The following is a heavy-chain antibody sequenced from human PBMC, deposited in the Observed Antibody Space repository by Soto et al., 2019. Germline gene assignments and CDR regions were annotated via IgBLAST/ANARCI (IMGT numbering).Heavy chain of an antibody. V-gene: IGHV4-59*01. J-gene: IGHJ3*01. CDR2: IYYSGST. CDR1: GGSISSYY. Sequence: SETLSLTCTVSGGSISSYYWSWIRQPPGKGLEWIGYIYYSGSTNYNPSLKSRVTISVDTSKNQFSLKLSSVTAADTAVYYCARVWRGAFDFWGQGTLVTVSS. CDR3: ARVWRGAFDF. D-gene: IGHD2-21*01.